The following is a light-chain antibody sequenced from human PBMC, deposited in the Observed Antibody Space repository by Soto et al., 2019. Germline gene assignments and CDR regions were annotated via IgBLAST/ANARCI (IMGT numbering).Light chain of an antibody. CDR3: QQRSNWPWT. V-gene: IGKV3-11*02. J-gene: IGKJ1*01. CDR2: DAA. CDR1: LSVSIY. Sequence: EIVLTQSPATLSLSPGDKATLSCRASLSVSIYLAWYQQKPGQAPRLLMYDAAIRATGIPARFSGTGSERDFTLTITSLEPEDFAVYYCQQRSNWPWTFGQGTKVEI.